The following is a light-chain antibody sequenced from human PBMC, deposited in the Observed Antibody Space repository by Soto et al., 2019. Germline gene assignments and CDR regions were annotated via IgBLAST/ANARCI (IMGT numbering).Light chain of an antibody. J-gene: IGKJ2*01. CDR2: GAS. CDR1: QSVSGN. CDR3: QQYDNWPPYT. V-gene: IGKV3D-15*01. Sequence: EVEMTQSPATLSVSPGERATLSCRASQSVSGNLAWYQHKPGQAPRLLIYGASTGATGIPDRFSGSGSGTDFTLTISSLQSEDFAVYYCQQYDNWPPYTFGQGTKLDI.